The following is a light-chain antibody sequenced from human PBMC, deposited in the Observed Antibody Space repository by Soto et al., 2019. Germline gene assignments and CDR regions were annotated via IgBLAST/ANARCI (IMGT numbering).Light chain of an antibody. V-gene: IGKV3-20*01. Sequence: EIVLTQSPGTLSLSPGERATLSCRASQSVGSSLSWYQQKPGQAPRLLFYCASNRATAIPDRFSGSGFGTDFTLTITRLEPEDFAVYYCQQYGDSPQTFGPGTKVDIK. CDR3: QQYGDSPQT. CDR2: CAS. CDR1: QSVGSS. J-gene: IGKJ1*01.